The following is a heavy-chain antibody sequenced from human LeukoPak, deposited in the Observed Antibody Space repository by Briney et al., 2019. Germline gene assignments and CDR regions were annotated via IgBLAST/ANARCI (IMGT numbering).Heavy chain of an antibody. CDR2: IYYSGHT. CDR3: ATYKENKVATRGFDY. CDR1: GDSLNTYY. V-gene: IGHV4-59*08. Sequence: SETLSLTCAVSGDSLNTYYWNWIRQTPGKGLEWIGYIYYSGHTDYNPSLKSRVTISVDTSKNQFSLSLRSVTAADTAVYFCATYKENKVATRGFDYWGQGTMMTVSS. D-gene: IGHD5-12*01. J-gene: IGHJ4*02.